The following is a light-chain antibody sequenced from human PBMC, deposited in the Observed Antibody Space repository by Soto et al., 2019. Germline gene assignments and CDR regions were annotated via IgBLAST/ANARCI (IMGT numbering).Light chain of an antibody. J-gene: IGKJ1*01. CDR1: QSVSSSY. V-gene: IGKV3-20*01. CDR2: GAS. Sequence: EIVLTQSPGTLSLSPGERATLSCRASQSVSSSYLAWYQQKPGQAPRLLIYGASSRATGIPDSFSGSGSGTDFTLTISRLEPEDFAVYYCQQYGSSPWTFGQGTKVDIQ. CDR3: QQYGSSPWT.